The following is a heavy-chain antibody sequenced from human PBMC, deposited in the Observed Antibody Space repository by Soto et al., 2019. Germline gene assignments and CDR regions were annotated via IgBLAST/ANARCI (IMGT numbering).Heavy chain of an antibody. Sequence: GGSLRLSCAASGFTFSSYWMSWVRQAPGKGLEWVANIKQDGSEKYYVDSVKGRFTISRDNAKNSLYLQMNSLRVEDTAVYYCARYVCITGTNGNRKNFHFWGQGTLVTVSS. CDR2: IKQDGSEK. CDR3: ARYVCITGTNGNRKNFHF. CDR1: GFTFSSYW. V-gene: IGHV3-7*01. J-gene: IGHJ4*02. D-gene: IGHD1-7*01.